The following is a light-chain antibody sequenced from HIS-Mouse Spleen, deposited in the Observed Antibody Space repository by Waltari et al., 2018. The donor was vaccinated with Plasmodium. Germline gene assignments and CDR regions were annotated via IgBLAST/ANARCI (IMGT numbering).Light chain of an antibody. V-gene: IGLV3-21*02. Sequence: SYVLTQPPSVSVAPGQTARITCGGDKIGSKSVQWYQQKPGQAPVLVVYDDSDRPSGIPERFSGSNSGNTATLTISGAQVEDEADYYCYSTDSSGNHRVFGGGTKLTVL. CDR3: YSTDSSGNHRV. J-gene: IGLJ3*02. CDR2: DDS. CDR1: KIGSKS.